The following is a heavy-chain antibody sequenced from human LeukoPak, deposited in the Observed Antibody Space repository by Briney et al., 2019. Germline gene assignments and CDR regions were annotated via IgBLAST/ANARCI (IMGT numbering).Heavy chain of an antibody. Sequence: PGRSLRLSCAASGFTFSAYDMHWVRQATGRGLEWVSGIGTAGDTYYPGSVKGRFTVSRENAKNSLYLQMNSLTAGDTAVYYCARGLPYYYDSSGDFDAFDIWGQGTVVTVSS. J-gene: IGHJ3*02. D-gene: IGHD3-22*01. V-gene: IGHV3-13*04. CDR1: GFTFSAYD. CDR3: ARGLPYYYDSSGDFDAFDI. CDR2: IGTAGDT.